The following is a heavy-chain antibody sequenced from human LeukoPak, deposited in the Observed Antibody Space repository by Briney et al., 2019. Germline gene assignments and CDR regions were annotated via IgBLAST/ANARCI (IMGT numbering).Heavy chain of an antibody. D-gene: IGHD5-18*01. CDR3: ARSAYNYGSVYFDL. Sequence: ASVKVSCKASGYTFTGCFIHYVRQAPGQGLEWMGWIDPNSDNIRYSETFKDRVTMTRDTSTNTAYMELSWLRSDDTAVYYCARSAYNYGSVYFDLWGQGTLVIVSS. J-gene: IGHJ5*02. CDR2: IDPNSDNI. V-gene: IGHV1-2*02. CDR1: GYTFTGCF.